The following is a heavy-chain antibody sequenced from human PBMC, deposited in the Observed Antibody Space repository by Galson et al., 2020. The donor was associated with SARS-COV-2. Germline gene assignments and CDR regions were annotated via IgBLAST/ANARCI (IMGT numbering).Heavy chain of an antibody. CDR2: ISGSGGST. D-gene: IGHD3-3*01. CDR3: AKDPHYDFSSGYYFDY. CDR1: GFTFSSYD. Sequence: TGGSLRLSCAASGFTFSSYDMSWVRQAPGKGLEWVSGISGSGGSTYYADSVKGRFTISRDNSKNTLYLQMNSLRAEDTAVYYCAKDPHYDFSSGYYFDYWGQGTLVTVSS. J-gene: IGHJ4*02. V-gene: IGHV3-23*01.